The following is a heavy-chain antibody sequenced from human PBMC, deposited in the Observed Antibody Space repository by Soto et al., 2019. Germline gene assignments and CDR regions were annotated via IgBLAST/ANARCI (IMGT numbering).Heavy chain of an antibody. D-gene: IGHD6-13*01. CDR3: ARDYSLYDYYYSYGLAV. CDR1: GFTFTTHA. Sequence: QVQLVESGGGVVQPGRSLRLSCAASGFTFTTHALHWVRQAPGKGLEWVALISHDGGNKYYANSVKGRFTISRDISKNTLYLQMNSLRAEDTALYYCARDYSLYDYYYSYGLAVWGQGTTVTVSS. J-gene: IGHJ6*02. V-gene: IGHV3-30-3*01. CDR2: ISHDGGNK.